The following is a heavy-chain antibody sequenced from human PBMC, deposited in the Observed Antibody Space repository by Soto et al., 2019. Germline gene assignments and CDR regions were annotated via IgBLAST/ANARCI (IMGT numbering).Heavy chain of an antibody. D-gene: IGHD3-16*01. CDR3: ARGITANDWFDP. CDR1: GFPFSSYS. J-gene: IGHJ5*02. CDR2: ISSNGGTV. Sequence: PGGSLRLSCAASGFPFSSYSMNWVRQAPGQGLEWLSYISSNGGTVYYADSVKGRFTISRDNAKNSLYLQMNSLRAEDTAVYSCARGITANDWFDPWGQGTQVTVSS. V-gene: IGHV3-48*01.